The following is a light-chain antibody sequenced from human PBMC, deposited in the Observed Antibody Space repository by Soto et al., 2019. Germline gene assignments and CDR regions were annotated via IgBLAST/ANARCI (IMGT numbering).Light chain of an antibody. CDR2: LGS. J-gene: IGKJ2*01. Sequence: DIVMTQSPLSLPVTPGEPASISCRSSQSLLHTNGYNYLDWYLQKPGQSPQLLIYLGSNRASGVPYRFSGSGSGTDFPLKSSRVEAEDVGVYYCMQALHTPYTFGQGTKLEIK. V-gene: IGKV2-28*01. CDR3: MQALHTPYT. CDR1: QSLLHTNGYNY.